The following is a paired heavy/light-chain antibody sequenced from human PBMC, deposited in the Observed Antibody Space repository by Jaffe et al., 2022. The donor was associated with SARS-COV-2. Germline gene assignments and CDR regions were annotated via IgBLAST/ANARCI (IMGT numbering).Light chain of an antibody. CDR3: MQALQTIT. Sequence: DIVLSQSPLSLSVTPGEPASISCRSSQSLLHSNGYNYLDWYLQKPGQSPQLLIYLGSNRASGVPDRFSGSGSGTDFTLKISRVEAEDVGVYYCMQALQTITFGQGTRLEIK. CDR2: LGS. CDR1: QSLLHSNGYNY. J-gene: IGKJ5*01. V-gene: IGKV2-28*01.
Heavy chain of an antibody. Sequence: EVQLEESGGGLVKPGGSLRLSCAASGFTFNNAWMSWVRQAPGKGLEWVGRIKSKSDGGTTDYTAPVKGRFTISRDDSKNTLYLQMNSLKTEDTAVYYCTTDFPNNYGYWFDPWGQGTLVTVSS. J-gene: IGHJ5*02. CDR2: IKSKSDGGTT. D-gene: IGHD5-18*01. CDR1: GFTFNNAW. V-gene: IGHV3-15*05. CDR3: TTDFPNNYGYWFDP.